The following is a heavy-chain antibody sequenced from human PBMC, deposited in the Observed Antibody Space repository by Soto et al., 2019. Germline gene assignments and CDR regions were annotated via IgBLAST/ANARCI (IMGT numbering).Heavy chain of an antibody. Sequence: EVQLLESGGGFIQPGGSLRLSCAASGFTFNNYAMSWVRQAPGKGLEWVSLITGSGCDTYTADSVKGRFTVSRDKSKNTLYLQMNNLRAEDTAVYYCAKRRPEYCDDWGQGTLVTVSP. CDR3: AKRRPEYCDD. J-gene: IGHJ4*02. V-gene: IGHV3-23*01. CDR2: ITGSGCDT. CDR1: GFTFNNYA.